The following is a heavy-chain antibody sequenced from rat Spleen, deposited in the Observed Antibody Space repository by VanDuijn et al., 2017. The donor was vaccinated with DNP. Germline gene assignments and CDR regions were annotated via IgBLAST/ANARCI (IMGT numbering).Heavy chain of an antibody. V-gene: IGHV5-31*01. J-gene: IGHJ3*01. CDR1: GFTFNNYW. D-gene: IGHD1-12*02. CDR2: ITNTGGST. Sequence: EVQLVESGGGLVQPGRSLKLSCVASGFTFNNYWMTWIRQAPGKGLEWVASITNTGGSTYYPDSVKGRFTISRDNAKSTLYLQMSSLRSEDTATYYCTRVHYDGTVMSNEGFAYWGQGTLVTVSS. CDR3: TRVHYDGTVMSNEGFAY.